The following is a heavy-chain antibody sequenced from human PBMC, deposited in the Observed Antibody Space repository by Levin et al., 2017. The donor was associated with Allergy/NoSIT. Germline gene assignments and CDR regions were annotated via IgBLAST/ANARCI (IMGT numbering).Heavy chain of an antibody. CDR3: AKDWEYCSSTSCYAGGDY. V-gene: IGHV3-30*18. CDR1: GFTFSSYG. J-gene: IGHJ4*02. CDR2: ISYDGSNK. Sequence: GGSLRLSCAASGFTFSSYGMHWVRQAPGKGLEWVAVISYDGSNKYYADSVKGRFTISRDNSKNTLYLQMNSLRAEDTAVYYCAKDWEYCSSTSCYAGGDYWGQGTLVTVSS. D-gene: IGHD2-2*01.